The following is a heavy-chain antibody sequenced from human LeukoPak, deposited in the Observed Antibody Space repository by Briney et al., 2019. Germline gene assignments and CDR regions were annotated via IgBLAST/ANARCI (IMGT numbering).Heavy chain of an antibody. V-gene: IGHV4-39*01. J-gene: IGHJ5*02. CDR3: ARHDCDSSRCSVNWFDP. D-gene: IGHD2/OR15-2a*01. CDR1: GVSMSSSPYY. Sequence: SETLSLTCTVSGVSMSSSPYYWGWIRQPPGKGLEWIGTIYDSENTNYNPSLRSRLTISVDTSRNQFSLKLSSVTAADTAVYYCARHDCDSSRCSVNWFDPWGQGTPVTVSS. CDR2: IYDSENT.